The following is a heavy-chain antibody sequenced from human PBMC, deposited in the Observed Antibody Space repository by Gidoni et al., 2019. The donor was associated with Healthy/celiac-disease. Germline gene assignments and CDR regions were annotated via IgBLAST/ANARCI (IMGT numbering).Heavy chain of an antibody. CDR2: ISGSGGST. CDR1: GFPFSSYA. V-gene: IGHV3-23*01. Sequence: EVQMLEAGVGLVQPGGSLRLYCAASGFPFSSYAMSWVRQAPGKGLEWVSAISGSGGSTYYADSVKGRFTISRDNSKNTLYLQMNSLRAEDTAVYYCAKDLEMATTTNFDYWGQGTLVTVSS. J-gene: IGHJ4*02. CDR3: AKDLEMATTTNFDY. D-gene: IGHD1-1*01.